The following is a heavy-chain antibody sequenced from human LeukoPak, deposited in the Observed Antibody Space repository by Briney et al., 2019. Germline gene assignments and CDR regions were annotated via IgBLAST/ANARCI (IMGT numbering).Heavy chain of an antibody. CDR3: ARGLLPRRMDSSSWYFRHREKGINWFDP. J-gene: IGHJ5*02. CDR1: GGSISSSSYY. CDR2: INHSGST. Sequence: SETLSLTCTVSGGSISSSSYYWGWIRQPPGKGLEWIGEINHSGSTNYNPSLKSRVTISVDTSKNQFSLKLSSVTAADTAVYYCARGLLPRRMDSSSWYFRHREKGINWFDPWGQGTLVTVSS. V-gene: IGHV4-39*07. D-gene: IGHD6-13*01.